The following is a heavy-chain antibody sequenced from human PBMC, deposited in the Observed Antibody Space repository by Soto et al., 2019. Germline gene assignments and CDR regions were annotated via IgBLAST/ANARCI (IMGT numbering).Heavy chain of an antibody. D-gene: IGHD3-9*01. CDR1: GFTFSSYA. CDR2: ISGSGGST. V-gene: IGHV3-23*01. Sequence: EVQLLESGGGLVQPGGSLRLSCAASGFTFSSYAMSWVRQAPGKGLEWVSAISGSGGSTYYADSVKGRFTIPRDNSKNTLYLQMNSLRAEDTAVYYCAKNVWGITIFGGMDVWGQGTTVTVSS. J-gene: IGHJ6*02. CDR3: AKNVWGITIFGGMDV.